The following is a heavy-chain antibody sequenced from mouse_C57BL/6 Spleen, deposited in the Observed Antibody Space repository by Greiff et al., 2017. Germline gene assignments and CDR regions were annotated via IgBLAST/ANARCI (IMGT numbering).Heavy chain of an antibody. CDR2: ISSGSSTI. CDR1: GFTFSDYG. D-gene: IGHD2-12*01. J-gene: IGHJ4*01. CDR3: ARDLRHYYAMDY. Sequence: DVHLVESGGGLVKPGGSLKLSCAASGFTFSDYGMHWVRQAPEKGLEWVAYISSGSSTIYYADTVKGRFTISRDNAKNTLFLQMTSLRSEDTAMYYCARDLRHYYAMDYWGQGTSVTVSS. V-gene: IGHV5-17*01.